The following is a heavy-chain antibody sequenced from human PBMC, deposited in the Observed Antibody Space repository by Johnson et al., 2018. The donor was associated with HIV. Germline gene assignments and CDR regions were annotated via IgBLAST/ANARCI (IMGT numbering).Heavy chain of an antibody. CDR1: GFTFSSYW. V-gene: IGHV3-7*01. CDR3: AKAEGATSAFDI. D-gene: IGHD1-26*01. J-gene: IGHJ3*02. Sequence: VQLVESGGGVVQPGGSLRLSCAASGFTFSSYWMSWVRQAPGKGLEWVANIKQDGSEKYYAASVKGRFTISRDNSKNTLYLQMNSLRAEDTAVYYCAKAEGATSAFDIWGQGTMVTVSS. CDR2: IKQDGSEK.